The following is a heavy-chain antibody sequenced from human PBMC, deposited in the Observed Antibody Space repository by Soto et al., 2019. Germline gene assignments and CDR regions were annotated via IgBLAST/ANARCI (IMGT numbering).Heavy chain of an antibody. J-gene: IGHJ3*02. V-gene: IGHV4-39*01. CDR2: IYYSGST. D-gene: IGHD4-17*01. CDR3: ARLRTPGNYGGNSQAIAFDI. Sequence: QLQLQESGPGLVKPSETLSLTCTVSGGSISSSSYYWGWIRQPPGKGLEWIGSIYYSGSTYYNPSLKSRVTISVDPSKNQFSLKLRSVTAADTGVYYCARLRTPGNYGGNSQAIAFDIWGQGTMVTVSS. CDR1: GGSISSSSYY.